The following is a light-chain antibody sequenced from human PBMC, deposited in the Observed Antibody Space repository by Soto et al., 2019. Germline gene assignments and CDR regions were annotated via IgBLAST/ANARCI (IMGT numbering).Light chain of an antibody. CDR3: QQSNNWPT. CDR1: QSISSY. J-gene: IGKJ1*01. CDR2: AAS. V-gene: IGKV1-39*01. Sequence: DIQMTQSPSSLSASVGYRVTITCRASQSISSYLNWYQQKPGKAPKLLIYAASSLQSGVPSRFSGSGSGTEFTLTISSLQSEDFGVYYCQQSNNWPTFGQGTKVDIK.